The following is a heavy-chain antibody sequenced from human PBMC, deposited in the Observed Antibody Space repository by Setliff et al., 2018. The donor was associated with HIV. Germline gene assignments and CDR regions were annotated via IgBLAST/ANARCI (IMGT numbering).Heavy chain of an antibody. Sequence: ASVKVSCKASGYTFTTYGISWVRQAPGHGLEWMGWISPNFGHTNYAQNFLGRVTMTIDTSTSRAYMELRSLRSDDTAMYYCARPLSTSYYFWGDAFGIWGQGTVVTVSS. D-gene: IGHD3-3*01. CDR2: ISPNFGHT. V-gene: IGHV1-18*01. CDR3: ARPLSTSYYFWGDAFGI. CDR1: GYTFTTYG. J-gene: IGHJ3*02.